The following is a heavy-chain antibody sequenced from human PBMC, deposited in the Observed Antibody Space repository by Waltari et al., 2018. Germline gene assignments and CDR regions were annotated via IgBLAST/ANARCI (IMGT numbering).Heavy chain of an antibody. J-gene: IGHJ5*02. CDR1: GFIFGDYA. V-gene: IGHV3-49*03. D-gene: IGHD6-19*01. CDR2: IRSKTDGGTT. CDR3: ATEGYVTGWSINH. Sequence: EVQVVESGGGLVQPGRSRGLSCSTSGFIFGDYAMSWFRQAPGKGLEWVSLIRSKTDGGTTDYAAPVKGRFTIPRDDSKNTLYLQMNSLKTEDTAVYYCATEGYVTGWSINHWGQGTLVTVSS.